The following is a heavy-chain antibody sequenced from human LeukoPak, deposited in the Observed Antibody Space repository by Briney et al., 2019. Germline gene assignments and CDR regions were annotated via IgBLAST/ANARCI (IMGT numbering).Heavy chain of an antibody. Sequence: PGGSLRLSCAASGFTFSSYAMVWVRQAPGKGLEWVSVISSSGITTYSADTVKGRFPISRDNSKNKLHLEMNSLRAEDTAVYYCAKGSRDYRPYYFDYWGQGTLVTVSS. CDR1: GFTFSSYA. V-gene: IGHV3-23*01. J-gene: IGHJ4*02. CDR2: ISSSGITT. CDR3: AKGSRDYRPYYFDY. D-gene: IGHD4-17*01.